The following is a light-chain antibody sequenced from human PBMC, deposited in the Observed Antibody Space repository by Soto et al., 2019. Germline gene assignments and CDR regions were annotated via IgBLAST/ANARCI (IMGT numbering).Light chain of an antibody. CDR2: AAS. V-gene: IGKV3-15*01. Sequence: EIVLTQSPATLSVSPGETATLSCRASQSVGTNLAWYQQKHGQAPRLLIYAASARATGIPARFSGSGSGTEFTLTISSLQSEDFAVYHCQQYDQWPPITFGQGTRLRIK. J-gene: IGKJ5*01. CDR3: QQYDQWPPIT. CDR1: QSVGTN.